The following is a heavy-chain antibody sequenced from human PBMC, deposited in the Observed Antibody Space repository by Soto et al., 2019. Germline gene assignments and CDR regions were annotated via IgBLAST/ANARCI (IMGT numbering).Heavy chain of an antibody. CDR2: IDYSVST. V-gene: IGHV4-30-4*01. CDR3: ARDGPYYYGLYV. CDR1: GDSISNSYYY. Sequence: SETLSLTCTVSGDSISNSYYYWNWIRQSPGKGLEWIASIDYSVSTYYNPSLKSRIVISADTSKNLFSLKLRSVTAADTALYFCARDGPYYYGLYVWGQGTTVTVSS. J-gene: IGHJ6*02.